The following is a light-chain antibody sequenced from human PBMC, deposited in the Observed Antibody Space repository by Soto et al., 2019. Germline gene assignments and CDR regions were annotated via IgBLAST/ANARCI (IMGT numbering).Light chain of an antibody. Sequence: EIVMTQSPATLSVSPGERATLSCRASQSVSSNLAWYQQKPGQAPRLLIYGASTRATDIPGRFSGSGSGTEFTLTISSLQSEDFAVYYCQQYNDWPYTFGQGTKLEIQ. J-gene: IGKJ2*01. CDR3: QQYNDWPYT. V-gene: IGKV3-15*01. CDR2: GAS. CDR1: QSVSSN.